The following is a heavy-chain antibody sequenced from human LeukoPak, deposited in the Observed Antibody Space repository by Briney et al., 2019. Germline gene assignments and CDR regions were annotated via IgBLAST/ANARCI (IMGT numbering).Heavy chain of an antibody. Sequence: GGSLRLSCAASGFTFSTYAMSWVRQAPGKGLEWVSAISGSGGSTYYADSVKGRFTISRDNSKNTLYLQMNSLRAEDTAVYYCAKGSVAAAAYYYGMDVWGQGTTVTVSS. CDR1: GFTFSTYA. V-gene: IGHV3-23*01. CDR2: ISGSGGST. CDR3: AKGSVAAAAYYYGMDV. D-gene: IGHD6-13*01. J-gene: IGHJ6*02.